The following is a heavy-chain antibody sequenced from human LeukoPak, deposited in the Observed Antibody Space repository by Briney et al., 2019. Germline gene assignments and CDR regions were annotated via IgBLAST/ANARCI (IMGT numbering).Heavy chain of an antibody. Sequence: SETLSLTCTVSGGSISSSSYYWGWIRQPPGKGLEWIGSIYYSGSTYYNPSLKSRVTISVNTSKNQFSLKLSSVTAADTAVYYGVTLGYCSSTSCYANWFDPWGQGTLVTVSS. V-gene: IGHV4-39*01. CDR3: VTLGYCSSTSCYANWFDP. J-gene: IGHJ5*02. CDR1: GGSISSSSYY. D-gene: IGHD2-2*01. CDR2: IYYSGST.